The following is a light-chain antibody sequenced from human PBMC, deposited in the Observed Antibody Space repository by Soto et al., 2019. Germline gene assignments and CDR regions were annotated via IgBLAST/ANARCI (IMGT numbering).Light chain of an antibody. CDR3: QQSYSTLT. CDR1: QSISSY. Sequence: DIQMTQSPSSLSASVGDRVTITCRESQSISSYLNWYQQKPGKAPKLLIYAASSLQSGVPSSFSGSGSGTDFTLTISSLQPEDFATYYCQQSYSTLTFGGGTKVEIK. J-gene: IGKJ4*01. CDR2: AAS. V-gene: IGKV1-39*01.